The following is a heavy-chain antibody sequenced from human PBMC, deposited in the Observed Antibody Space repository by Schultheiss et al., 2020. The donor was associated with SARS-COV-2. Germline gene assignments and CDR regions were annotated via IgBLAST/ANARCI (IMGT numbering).Heavy chain of an antibody. J-gene: IGHJ5*02. V-gene: IGHV3-30*03. CDR2: ISYDGSNK. Sequence: GGSLRLSCAASGFTFSDYYMSWIRQAPGKGLEWVAVISYDGSNKYYADSVKGRFTISRDNAKNSLYLQMNSLRAEDTAVYYCARDRVTGGAPNWFYPWGQGTLVTVSS. D-gene: IGHD1-26*01. CDR3: ARDRVTGGAPNWFYP. CDR1: GFTFSDYY.